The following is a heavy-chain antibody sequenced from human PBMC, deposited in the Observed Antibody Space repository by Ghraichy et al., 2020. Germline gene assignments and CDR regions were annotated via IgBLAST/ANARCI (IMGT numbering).Heavy chain of an antibody. Sequence: RGSLRLSCAASGFIFSDSSMNWVRQAPGKGLEWVSSISGSSTYIYYADSVKGRFTVSRDNAKTSVSLQMHSLRAEDTAVYYCARLISVAGRVEHAFDLWGQGTLVTVSS. CDR1: GFIFSDSS. CDR2: ISGSSTYI. CDR3: ARLISVAGRVEHAFDL. D-gene: IGHD6-19*01. J-gene: IGHJ3*01. V-gene: IGHV3-21*01.